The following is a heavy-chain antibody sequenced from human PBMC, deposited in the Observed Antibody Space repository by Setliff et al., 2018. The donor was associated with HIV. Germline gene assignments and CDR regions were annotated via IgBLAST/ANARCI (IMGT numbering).Heavy chain of an antibody. CDR2: IKHSGST. V-gene: IGHV4-39*07. CDR1: GGSISSSSYY. Sequence: PSETLSLTCTVSGGSISSSSYYWSWIRQPPGKGLEWIGEIKHSGSTNYNPSLKSRVTISVDTSKNQFSLKLSSVTAADTAVYYCARAGYYGSTSYWEYFQHWGQGTLVTVSS. D-gene: IGHD3-22*01. J-gene: IGHJ1*01. CDR3: ARAGYYGSTSYWEYFQH.